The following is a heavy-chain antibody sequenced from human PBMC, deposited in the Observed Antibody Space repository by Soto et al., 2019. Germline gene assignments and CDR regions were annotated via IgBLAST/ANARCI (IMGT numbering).Heavy chain of an antibody. J-gene: IGHJ5*02. CDR3: ARDPGIGSLVTTWFDP. CDR2: IYYDGSQK. D-gene: IGHD4-17*01. V-gene: IGHV3-33*01. CDR1: GFTFNNYG. Sequence: QVQLVESGGGVVQPGRSLRLSCAASGFTFNNYGMHWVRQAPGKGLEWVAIIYYDGSQKYYADSVKGRFTISRDNSNNTRYRQMNSLRAEDTAVYYCARDPGIGSLVTTWFDPWGQGTLVTVSS.